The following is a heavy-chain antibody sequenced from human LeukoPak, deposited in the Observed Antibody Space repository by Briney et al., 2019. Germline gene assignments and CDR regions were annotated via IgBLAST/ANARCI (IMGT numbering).Heavy chain of an antibody. D-gene: IGHD6-13*01. CDR1: GGTFSSYA. J-gene: IGHJ4*02. V-gene: IGHV1-69*05. CDR2: IIPIFGTA. Sequence: ASVKVSCKASGGTFSSYAISWVRQAPGQGLEWMGRIIPIFGTANYAQKFQGRVTITTDESTSTAYMELSSLRSEDTAVHYCASNGWQQLSNDYWGQGTLVTVSS. CDR3: ASNGWQQLSNDY.